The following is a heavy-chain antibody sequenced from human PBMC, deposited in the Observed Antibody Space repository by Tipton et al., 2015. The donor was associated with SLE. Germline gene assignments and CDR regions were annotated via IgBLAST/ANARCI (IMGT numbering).Heavy chain of an antibody. V-gene: IGHV4-59*01. J-gene: IGHJ6*03. Sequence: TLSLTCTVSGGSISSYYWSWIRLPPGKGLEWIGYIYYSGSTNYNPSLKSRVTISVDTSKNQFSLKLSSVTAADTAMYYCARAQTPTLYYMDVWGKGTTVTVSS. CDR1: GGSISSYY. CDR3: ARAQTPTLYYMDV. CDR2: IYYSGST.